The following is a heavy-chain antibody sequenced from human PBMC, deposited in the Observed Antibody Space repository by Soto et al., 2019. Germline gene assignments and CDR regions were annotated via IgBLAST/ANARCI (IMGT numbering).Heavy chain of an antibody. Sequence: ASVKVSCKASGYIFTGSYIHWVRLAPGQGLELMGGINPSGGRATYPQKFLGRVTLIRDTSSSTVEMELSSLRSEDTALYFCARGHRSTWYAADHWGQGTQVTVYS. CDR2: INPSGGRA. CDR1: GYIFTGSY. J-gene: IGHJ4*02. V-gene: IGHV1-46*01. D-gene: IGHD6-13*01. CDR3: ARGHRSTWYAADH.